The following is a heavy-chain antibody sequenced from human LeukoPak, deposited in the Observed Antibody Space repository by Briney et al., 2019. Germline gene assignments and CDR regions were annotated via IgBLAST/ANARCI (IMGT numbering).Heavy chain of an antibody. CDR1: GFTFSTCA. D-gene: IGHD2-2*01. J-gene: IGHJ4*02. CDR3: AKAHCSPTSCSRTDY. CDR2: ISGSGGST. Sequence: PGGSLRLSCAASGFTFSTCAMGWVRQAPGKGLGWVSAISGSGGSTFYADSVKGRFTISRDNSKNTVYLQMSGLRAEDTALYYCAKAHCSPTSCSRTDYWGQGTLATVSS. V-gene: IGHV3-23*01.